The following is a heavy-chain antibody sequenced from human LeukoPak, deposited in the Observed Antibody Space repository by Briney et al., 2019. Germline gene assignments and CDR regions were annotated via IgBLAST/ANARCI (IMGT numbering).Heavy chain of an antibody. Sequence: NPSETESLTCTVSGGSISSGSYYWCWIRQPAGKGLEWIGRIYTSGSTNYNPSLKSRVTISVDTSKNQFSLKLSSVTAADTAVYYCAREEEGYSSGWQYDFDYWGQGTLVTVSS. CDR3: AREEEGYSSGWQYDFDY. CDR2: IYTSGST. J-gene: IGHJ4*02. D-gene: IGHD6-19*01. CDR1: GGSISSGSYY. V-gene: IGHV4-61*02.